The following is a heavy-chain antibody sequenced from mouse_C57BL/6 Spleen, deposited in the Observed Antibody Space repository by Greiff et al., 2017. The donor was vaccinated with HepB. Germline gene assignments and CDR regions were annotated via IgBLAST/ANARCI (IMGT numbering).Heavy chain of an antibody. D-gene: IGHD2-4*01. CDR1: GFTFSDYG. Sequence: EVKLVESGGGLVKPGGSLKLSCAASGFTFSDYGMHWVRQAPEKGLEWVAYISSGSSTIYYEDTVKGRFTISRDNAKNTLFLQMTSLRSYDTAIYYCARDYYDFYAMDHWGQVTSVTVSS. CDR3: ARDYYDFYAMDH. J-gene: IGHJ4*01. V-gene: IGHV5-17*01. CDR2: ISSGSSTI.